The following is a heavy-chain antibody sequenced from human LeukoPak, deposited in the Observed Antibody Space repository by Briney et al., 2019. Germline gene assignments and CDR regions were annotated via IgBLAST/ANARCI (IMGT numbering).Heavy chain of an antibody. Sequence: GGSLRLSCAASGFTFSSYAMSWVRQAPGKGLEWVSAISGSGGSTYYADSVKGRFTISRDNSKNTLYLQMNSLRAEDTAVYYCAKLSGEAARRYYYYYGMDVWGQGTTVTVSS. J-gene: IGHJ6*02. CDR2: ISGSGGST. CDR1: GFTFSSYA. D-gene: IGHD6-6*01. CDR3: AKLSGEAARRYYYYYGMDV. V-gene: IGHV3-23*01.